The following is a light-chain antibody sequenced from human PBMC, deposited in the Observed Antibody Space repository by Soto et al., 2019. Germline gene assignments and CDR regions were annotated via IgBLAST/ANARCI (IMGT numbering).Light chain of an antibody. V-gene: IGLV2-8*01. Sequence: QSVLTQPPSASGSPGQSVTISCTGTSSDVGGYKYVSWYQQHPGEAPKLMIYEVNKRPSGVPDRFSGSKSGNTASLTVSGLQAEDEADYYCSSYAGSKNFIFGTGTKVT. J-gene: IGLJ1*01. CDR2: EVN. CDR3: SSYAGSKNFI. CDR1: SSDVGGYKY.